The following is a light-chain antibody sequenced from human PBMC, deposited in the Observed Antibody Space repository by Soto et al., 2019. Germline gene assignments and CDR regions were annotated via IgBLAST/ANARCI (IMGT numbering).Light chain of an antibody. V-gene: IGLV2-8*01. J-gene: IGLJ1*01. Sequence: QPVLTQPPPAPGAVGQSVAISCTGTSSDVGGYNYVSWYQQHPGKAPKLMIYEVNKRPSGVPDRFSGSKSGNTASLTVSGLQAEDDADYYCSSYAGSSNVFGTGTKVTVL. CDR2: EVN. CDR3: SSYAGSSNV. CDR1: SSDVGGYNY.